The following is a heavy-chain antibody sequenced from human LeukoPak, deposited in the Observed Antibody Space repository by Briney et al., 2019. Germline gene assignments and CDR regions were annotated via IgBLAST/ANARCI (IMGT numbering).Heavy chain of an antibody. V-gene: IGHV4-59*01. D-gene: IGHD3-10*01. CDR1: GGSISSYY. Sequence: SETLSLTCTVSGGSISSYYWSWIRQPPGKGLEWIGYIYHSGSTNYNPSLKSRVTISVDTSKNQFSLKLSSVTAADTAVYYCARDQGARLWFGEFYGMDVWGQGTTVTVSS. J-gene: IGHJ6*02. CDR2: IYHSGST. CDR3: ARDQGARLWFGEFYGMDV.